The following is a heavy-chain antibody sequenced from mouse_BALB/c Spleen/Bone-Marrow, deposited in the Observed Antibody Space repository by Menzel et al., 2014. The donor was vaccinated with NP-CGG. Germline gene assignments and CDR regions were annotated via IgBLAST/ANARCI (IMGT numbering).Heavy chain of an antibody. D-gene: IGHD2-1*01. V-gene: IGHV5-12-2*01. J-gene: IGHJ4*01. CDR3: ARHDGIGNFRGGNAVAF. CDR1: GFSFSGFT. CDR2: ISTGGGNT. Sequence: EVQVEESGGGLVQPGGSLKLSCAASGFSFSGFTMSWVRQTPETRLEWVAYISTGGGNTYYPDNIKGRFTISRDNAKNTLYLKMSSLKSEDTAMYYCARHDGIGNFRGGNAVAFWSQGASVTISS.